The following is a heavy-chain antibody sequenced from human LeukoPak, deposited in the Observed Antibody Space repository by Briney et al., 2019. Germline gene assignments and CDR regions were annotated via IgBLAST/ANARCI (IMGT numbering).Heavy chain of an antibody. J-gene: IGHJ5*02. CDR2: IYYSGST. CDR1: GGSISSYY. D-gene: IGHD6-19*01. CDR3: ARMYSSFFRRFDP. Sequence: PSETLSLTCTVSGGSISSYYWSWIRQPPGKGLEWIGYIYYSGSTNYNPSLKSRVTISVDTSKNQFSLKLSSVTAADTAVYYCARMYSSFFRRFDPWGQGTLVTVSA. V-gene: IGHV4-59*08.